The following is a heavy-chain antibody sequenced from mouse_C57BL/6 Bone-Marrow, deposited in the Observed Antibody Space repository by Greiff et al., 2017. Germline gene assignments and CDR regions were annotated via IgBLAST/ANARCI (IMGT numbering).Heavy chain of an antibody. Sequence: EVQLQQSGPVLVKPGASVKMSCKASGYTFTDYYMNWVKQSHGKSLEWIGVINPYNGGTSYNQKFKGKATLTVDKSSSTAYLELNSLTSEDSAVYYCARSLLLLSYWYFDVWGTGTTVTVSS. J-gene: IGHJ1*03. D-gene: IGHD1-1*01. V-gene: IGHV1-19*01. CDR2: INPYNGGT. CDR1: GYTFTDYY. CDR3: ARSLLLLSYWYFDV.